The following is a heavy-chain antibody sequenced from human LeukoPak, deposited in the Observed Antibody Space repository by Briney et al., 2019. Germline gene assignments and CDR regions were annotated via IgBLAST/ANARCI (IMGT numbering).Heavy chain of an antibody. CDR2: IYHSGST. CDR1: GYSISSGYY. D-gene: IGHD2-2*01. J-gene: IGHJ4*02. CDR3: ARTVVPAAKYYFDY. Sequence: SEILSLTCTVSGYSISSGYYWGWIRQPPGKGLEWIGSIYHSGSTYYNPSLKSRVTISVDTSKNQFSLKLSSVTAADTAVYYCARTVVPAAKYYFDYWGQGTLVTVSS. V-gene: IGHV4-38-2*02.